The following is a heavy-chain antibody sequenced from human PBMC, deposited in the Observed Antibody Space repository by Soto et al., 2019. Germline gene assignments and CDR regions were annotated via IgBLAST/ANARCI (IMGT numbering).Heavy chain of an antibody. J-gene: IGHJ1*01. CDR1: GFTFSSYG. Sequence: QVQLVESGGGVVQPGRSLRLSCAASGFTFSSYGMHWVRQAPGKGLEGVAVISYDGSNKYYADSVKGRFTISRDNSKNTLYLQMNSLRAEDTAVYYCAKEDRVDDYSNFYSEYFQHWGQGTLVTVSS. V-gene: IGHV3-30*18. CDR3: AKEDRVDDYSNFYSEYFQH. CDR2: ISYDGSNK. D-gene: IGHD4-4*01.